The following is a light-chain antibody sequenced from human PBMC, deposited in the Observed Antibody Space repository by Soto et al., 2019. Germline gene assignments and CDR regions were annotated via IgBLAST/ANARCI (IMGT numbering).Light chain of an antibody. J-gene: IGKJ1*01. CDR1: QNIANY. V-gene: IGKV1-39*01. CDR3: QQTYSTPWT. CDR2: AAS. Sequence: DIQMTQSPSSLSASVGDRVTITCRASQNIANYLNWYQQKPGKAPNLLIYAASSLQSGVSSRFSGSGSGADFTLTISTLQPEDFATYYCQQTYSTPWTFGQGTKVEIK.